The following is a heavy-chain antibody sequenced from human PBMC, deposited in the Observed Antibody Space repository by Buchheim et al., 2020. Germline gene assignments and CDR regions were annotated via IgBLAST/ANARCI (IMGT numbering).Heavy chain of an antibody. CDR2: IWYDGSNK. CDR3: ARALPRHESITMIAVLREARFYGMDV. V-gene: IGHV3-33*01. CDR1: GFTFSSYG. Sequence: QVQLVESGGGVVQPGRSLRLSCAASGFTFSSYGMHWVRQAPGKGLEWVAVIWYDGSNKYYADSVKGRFTISRDNSKNTLYLQMNSLRAEDTAVYYCARALPRHESITMIAVLREARFYGMDVWGQGTT. D-gene: IGHD3-22*01. J-gene: IGHJ6*02.